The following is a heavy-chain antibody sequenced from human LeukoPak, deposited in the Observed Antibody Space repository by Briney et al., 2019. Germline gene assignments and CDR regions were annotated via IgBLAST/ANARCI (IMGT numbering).Heavy chain of an antibody. J-gene: IGHJ5*02. CDR1: GYTFTGYY. CDR2: INPNSGGT. D-gene: IGHD6-6*01. Sequence: GASVKVSCKASGYTFTGYYMHWVRQAPGQGLEWMGWINPNSGGTNYAQKFQGRVTMTRDTSISTAYMELSRLRSDDTAVYYCARDKSIAARSNWFDPWGQGTLVTVSS. CDR3: ARDKSIAARSNWFDP. V-gene: IGHV1-2*02.